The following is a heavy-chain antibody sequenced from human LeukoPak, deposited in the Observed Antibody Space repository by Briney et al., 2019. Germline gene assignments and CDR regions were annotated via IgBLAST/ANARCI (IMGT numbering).Heavy chain of an antibody. CDR1: GYTFSSYD. Sequence: ASVKVSCKASGYTFSSYDINWGRHGTGQGLEWMGWMNPNSGNTGYSKKFQGRVTMIWVTSISTAYMELSSLTSEDTAVYYCARRRLSTRGVGYNWFDPWGHGTLVTVSS. CDR2: MNPNSGNT. CDR3: ARRRLSTRGVGYNWFDP. V-gene: IGHV1-8*01. J-gene: IGHJ5*02. D-gene: IGHD3-3*02.